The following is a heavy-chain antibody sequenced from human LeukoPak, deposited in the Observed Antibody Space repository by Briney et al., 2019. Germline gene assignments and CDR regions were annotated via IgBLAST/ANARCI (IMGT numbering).Heavy chain of an antibody. J-gene: IGHJ4*02. CDR1: XYXXTSYD. CDR3: ARGQWLHY. D-gene: IGHD5-12*01. Sequence: ASVKXSCXXXXYXXTSYDINWVRQATGQGLEWMGWMNPNSGNTGYAQKFQGRVTMTRNTSISTAYMELSSLRSEDTAVYYCARGQWLHYWGQGTLVTVSS. CDR2: MNPNSGNT. V-gene: IGHV1-8*01.